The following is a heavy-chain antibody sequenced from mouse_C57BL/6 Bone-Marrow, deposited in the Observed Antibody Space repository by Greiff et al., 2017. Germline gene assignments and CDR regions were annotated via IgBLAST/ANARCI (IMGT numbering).Heavy chain of an antibody. CDR1: GFTFSNYW. CDR3: TGYDGYPCYAMDY. J-gene: IGHJ4*01. Sequence: EVQGVESGGGLVQPGGSMKLSCVASGFTFSNYWMNWVRQSPEKGLEWVAQIRLKSDNYATHYAESVKGRFTISRDDSKSSVYLQMNNLRAEDTGIYYCTGYDGYPCYAMDYWGQGTSVTVSS. V-gene: IGHV6-3*01. CDR2: IRLKSDNYAT. D-gene: IGHD2-3*01.